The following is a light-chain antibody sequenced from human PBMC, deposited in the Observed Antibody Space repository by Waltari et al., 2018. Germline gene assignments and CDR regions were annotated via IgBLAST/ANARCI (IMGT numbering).Light chain of an antibody. J-gene: IGLJ2*01. CDR1: SSDVGGYKS. CDR3: CSESDAFAPL. Sequence: QSALTQPRSVSGSPGQSAALSCTGTSSDVGGYKSVSRYQQYPGTAPKLIIYDVTKRASGVLDRTSATRSANTASRTISGLQAEDEVVYYCCSESDAFAPLFGGGTELTV. V-gene: IGLV2-11*01. CDR2: DVT.